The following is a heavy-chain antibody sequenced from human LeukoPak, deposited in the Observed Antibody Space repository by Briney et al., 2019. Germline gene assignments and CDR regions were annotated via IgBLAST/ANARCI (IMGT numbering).Heavy chain of an antibody. V-gene: IGHV4-34*01. D-gene: IGHD3-22*01. Sequence: PSETLSLTCAVYGGSFSGYYWSWIRQPPGKGPEWIGEINHSGSTNYNPSLKSRVTISVDTSKNQFSLKLSSVTAADTAVYYCTRGSIAYYYMDVWGKGTTVTISS. CDR2: INHSGST. CDR3: TRGSIAYYYMDV. J-gene: IGHJ6*03. CDR1: GGSFSGYY.